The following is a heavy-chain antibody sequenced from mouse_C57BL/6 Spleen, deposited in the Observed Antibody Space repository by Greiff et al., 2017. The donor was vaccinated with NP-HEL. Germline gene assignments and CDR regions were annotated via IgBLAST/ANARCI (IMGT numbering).Heavy chain of an antibody. CDR3: TREMDYYFDY. J-gene: IGHJ2*01. Sequence: EVMLVESGGGLVQPGGSMKLSCAASGFTFSDAWMDWVRQSPEKGLEWVAEIRNKANNHATYYAESVKGRFTISRDDSKSSVYLQMNSLRAEDTGIYYCTREMDYYFDYWGQGTTLTVSS. CDR1: GFTFSDAW. V-gene: IGHV6-6*01. CDR2: IRNKANNHAT. D-gene: IGHD2-3*01.